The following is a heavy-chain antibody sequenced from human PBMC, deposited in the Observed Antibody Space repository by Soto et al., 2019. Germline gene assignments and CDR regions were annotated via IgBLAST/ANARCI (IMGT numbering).Heavy chain of an antibody. V-gene: IGHV1-18*01. J-gene: IGHJ4*02. CDR1: GYTFTTYG. CDR2: ISAYNGNT. CDR3: ARDVPTVTTGGPDY. D-gene: IGHD4-17*01. Sequence: QVQLVQSGVEVEKPGASVKVSCKASGYTFTTYGISWVRQAPGQGLEWMGWISAYNGNTNYAQKFQGRVTMTTDTSTSTAYMELRSLRSDDTAVYYCARDVPTVTTGGPDYWGQGTLVTVYS.